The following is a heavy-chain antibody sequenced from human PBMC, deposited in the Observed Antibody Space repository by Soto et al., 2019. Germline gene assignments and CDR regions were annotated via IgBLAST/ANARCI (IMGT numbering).Heavy chain of an antibody. CDR1: GFTFSSYW. J-gene: IGHJ6*02. CDR2: IKQDGSEK. V-gene: IGHV3-7*03. D-gene: IGHD6-13*01. CDR3: ARGSPSSSWYGWIKYYYYGMDV. Sequence: GGSLRLSCAASGFTFSSYWMSWVRQAPGKGLEWVANIKQDGSEKYYVDSVKGRFTISRDNAKNSLYLQMNSLRAEGTAVYYCARGSPSSSWYGWIKYYYYGMDVWGQGTTVTVSS.